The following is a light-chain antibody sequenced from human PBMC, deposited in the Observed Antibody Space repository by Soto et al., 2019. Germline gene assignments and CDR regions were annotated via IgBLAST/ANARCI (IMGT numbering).Light chain of an antibody. J-gene: IGLJ1*01. Sequence: QSALTQPPSASGSPGQSVTISCTGTSSDIGVYDFVSWYQQHPGKAPKVIIYQVNKRPSGVPDRFSGSKSGNTASLTVSGLQTEDEADYYCSSHAGNNNYVFGTGTKVTVL. V-gene: IGLV2-8*01. CDR2: QVN. CDR1: SSDIGVYDF. CDR3: SSHAGNNNYV.